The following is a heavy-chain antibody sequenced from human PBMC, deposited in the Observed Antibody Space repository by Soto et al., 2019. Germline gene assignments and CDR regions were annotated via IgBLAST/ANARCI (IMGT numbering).Heavy chain of an antibody. V-gene: IGHV3-23*01. D-gene: IGHD4-17*01. CDR3: AKDFSPFFHDYGDYGIFDY. J-gene: IGHJ4*02. CDR1: GFTFSSYA. Sequence: GGSLRLSCAASGFTFSSYAMSWVRQAPGKGLEWVSAISGSGGSTYYADSVKGRFTISRDNSKNTLYLQMNSLRAEDTAVYYCAKDFSPFFHDYGDYGIFDYWGQGTLVTVSS. CDR2: ISGSGGST.